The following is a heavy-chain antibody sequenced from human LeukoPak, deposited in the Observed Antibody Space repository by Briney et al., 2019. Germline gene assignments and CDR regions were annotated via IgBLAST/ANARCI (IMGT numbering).Heavy chain of an antibody. D-gene: IGHD3-3*01. CDR1: GGTFSSYA. J-gene: IGHJ6*03. V-gene: IGHV1-69*13. Sequence: GASVKVSCKASGGTFSSYAISWVRQAPGQGLEWMGGIIPIFGTANYAQKFQGRVTITADESTSTAYMELSSLRSEDTAVYYCASADYDFWSGPFYYYYMDVWGKGTTVTVSS. CDR3: ASADYDFWSGPFYYYYMDV. CDR2: IIPIFGTA.